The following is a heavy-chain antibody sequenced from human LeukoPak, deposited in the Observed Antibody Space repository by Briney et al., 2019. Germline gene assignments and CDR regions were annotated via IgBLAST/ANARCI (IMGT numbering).Heavy chain of an antibody. Sequence: SETLSLTCTVSGGSISSYYWSWIRQPAGKGLEWIGRLYPSGSTNYNPSLKSRATMSVDTSKNQFSLKLSSVTAADTAVYYCARGNYDISTGYRVLDYWGQGTLVTVSP. CDR2: LYPSGST. D-gene: IGHD3-9*01. CDR1: GGSISSYY. CDR3: ARGNYDISTGYRVLDY. J-gene: IGHJ4*02. V-gene: IGHV4-4*07.